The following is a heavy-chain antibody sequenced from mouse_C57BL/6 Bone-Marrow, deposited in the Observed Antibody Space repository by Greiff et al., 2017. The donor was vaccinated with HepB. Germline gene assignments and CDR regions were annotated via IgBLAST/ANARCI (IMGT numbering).Heavy chain of an antibody. Sequence: ESGPGLVKPSQSLSLTCSVTGYSITSGYYWNWIRQFPGNKLEWMGYISYDGSNNYNPSLKNRISITRDTSKNQFFLKLNSVTTEDTATYYCARLRDACFAYWGQGTLVTVSA. D-gene: IGHD2-12*01. CDR2: ISYDGSN. CDR1: GYSITSGYY. J-gene: IGHJ3*01. V-gene: IGHV3-6*01. CDR3: ARLRDACFAY.